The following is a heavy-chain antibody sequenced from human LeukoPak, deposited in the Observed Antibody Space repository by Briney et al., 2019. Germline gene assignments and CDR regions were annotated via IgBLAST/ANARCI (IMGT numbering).Heavy chain of an antibody. D-gene: IGHD3-22*01. CDR3: ARDRVNYYDSSGYPA. CDR1: GYTFTGYY. J-gene: IGHJ4*02. Sequence: ASVKVSCKASGYTFTGYYMHWVRQARGQGLEWMGRINPNSGGTNYAQKFQGRVTMTRDTSISTAYMELSRLRSDDTAVYYCARDRVNYYDSSGYPAWGQGTLVTVS. CDR2: INPNSGGT. V-gene: IGHV1-2*06.